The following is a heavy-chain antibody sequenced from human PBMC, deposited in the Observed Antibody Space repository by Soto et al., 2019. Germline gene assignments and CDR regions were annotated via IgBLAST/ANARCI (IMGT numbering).Heavy chain of an antibody. D-gene: IGHD3-3*01. CDR1: GYTLTELS. V-gene: IGHV1-24*01. CDR2: FDPEDGET. J-gene: IGHJ6*02. CDR3: ARDKRFLEWLLFGRYGMDV. Sequence: GASVKVSCKVSGYTLTELSMHWVRQAPGKGLEWMGGFDPEDGETIYAQKFQGRVTMTEDTSTDTAYMELSSLRSEDTAVYYCARDKRFLEWLLFGRYGMDVWGQGTTVTVSS.